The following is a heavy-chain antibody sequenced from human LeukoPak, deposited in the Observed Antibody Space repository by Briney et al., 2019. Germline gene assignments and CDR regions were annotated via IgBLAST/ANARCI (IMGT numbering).Heavy chain of an antibody. CDR3: ARGTSKYSSSWSVLGY. D-gene: IGHD6-13*01. J-gene: IGHJ4*02. CDR2: INPNSGGT. V-gene: IGHV1-2*02. CDR1: GYTFTGYY. Sequence: ASVKVSCKASGYTFTGYYMHWVRQGPGQGLEWMGWINPNSGGTNYAQKFQGRVTMTRDTSISTAYMELSRLRSDDTAVYYCARGTSKYSSSWSVLGYWGQGTLVTVSS.